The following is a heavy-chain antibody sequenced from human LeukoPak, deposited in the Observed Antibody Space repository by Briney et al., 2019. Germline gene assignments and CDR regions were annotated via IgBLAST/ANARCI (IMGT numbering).Heavy chain of an antibody. V-gene: IGHV1-2*02. Sequence: ASVTVPCQASRYTFTRYYLLWVRQAPGHGLEWMGWINPNSGGILYAQDFQGRVTMTRDTSINTAYMELSGLRSDDTAVYYCARDLLAALALDNLGQANLLTVSS. CDR3: ARDLLAALALDN. CDR1: RYTFTRYY. D-gene: IGHD6-13*01. J-gene: IGHJ4*02. CDR2: INPNSGGI.